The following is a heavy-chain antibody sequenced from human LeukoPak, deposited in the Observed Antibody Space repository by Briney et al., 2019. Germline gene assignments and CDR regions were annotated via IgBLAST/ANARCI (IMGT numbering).Heavy chain of an antibody. CDR2: INPNSGGT. CDR1: GGTFSSYA. CDR3: ARNSGYSGYDSDY. D-gene: IGHD5-12*01. J-gene: IGHJ4*02. Sequence: GSSVKVSCKASGGTFSSYAIIWVRQAPGQGLEWMGWINPNSGGTNYAQKFQGRVTMTRDTSISTAYMELSRLRSDDTAVYYCARNSGYSGYDSDYWGQGTLVTVSS. V-gene: IGHV1-2*02.